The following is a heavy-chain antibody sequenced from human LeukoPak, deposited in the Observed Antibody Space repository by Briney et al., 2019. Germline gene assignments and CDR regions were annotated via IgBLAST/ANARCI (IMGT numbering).Heavy chain of an antibody. CDR2: IYYSGST. D-gene: IGHD3-22*01. V-gene: IGHV4-59*01. Sequence: SETLSLTCTVSGGSISSSYWSWIRQPPGKGLEWIGYIYYSGSTNYNPSLKSRVTISVDTSKNQFSLKLSSVTAADTAVYYCARSSYDDNSGYYYSDYWGQRTLVTVSS. J-gene: IGHJ4*02. CDR1: GGSISSSY. CDR3: ARSSYDDNSGYYYSDY.